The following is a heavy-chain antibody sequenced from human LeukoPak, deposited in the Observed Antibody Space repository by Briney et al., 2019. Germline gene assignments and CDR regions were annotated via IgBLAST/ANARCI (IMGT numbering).Heavy chain of an antibody. CDR2: INPNSGGT. CDR1: GYTFTGYY. J-gene: IGHJ4*02. V-gene: IGHV1-2*02. Sequence: GASVTVSCMASGYTFTGYYMHWVRQAPEQGLAWMGWINPNSGGTNYAQKFQGRVTMTRDTSISTAYMELSRLRSDDTAVYYCARVSTIRGLDYWGQGTLVTVSS. D-gene: IGHD3-3*01. CDR3: ARVSTIRGLDY.